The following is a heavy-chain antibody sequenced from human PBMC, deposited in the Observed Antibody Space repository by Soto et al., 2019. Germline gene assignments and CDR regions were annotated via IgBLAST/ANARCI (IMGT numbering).Heavy chain of an antibody. V-gene: IGHV1-69*12. CDR3: ARSGYDLYYFDY. D-gene: IGHD5-12*01. CDR2: IIPIFDTA. CDR1: GGTFNSYA. J-gene: IGHJ4*02. Sequence: QVQLVQSGAEVKKPGSSVKVSCKASGGTFNSYAISWVRQAPGQGLEWMGGIIPIFDTANYAQKFQGRVTITADGSTSTAYMELSSLSSEDTAVYYCARSGYDLYYFDYWGQGTLVTVSS.